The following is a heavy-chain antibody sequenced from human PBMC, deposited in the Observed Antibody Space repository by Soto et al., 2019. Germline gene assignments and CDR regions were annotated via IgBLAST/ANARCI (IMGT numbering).Heavy chain of an antibody. CDR1: GFTFSSYA. CDR2: ISYDGSNK. D-gene: IGHD3-3*01. Sequence: QVQLVESGGGVVQPGRSLRLSCAASGFTFSSYAMHWVRQAPGKGLEWVAVISYDGSNKYYADSVKGRFTISRDNYKNTLYLQMNSLRAEDTAVYYCARGPATLDLFDYWGQGTLVTVSS. J-gene: IGHJ4*02. CDR3: ARGPATLDLFDY. V-gene: IGHV3-30-3*01.